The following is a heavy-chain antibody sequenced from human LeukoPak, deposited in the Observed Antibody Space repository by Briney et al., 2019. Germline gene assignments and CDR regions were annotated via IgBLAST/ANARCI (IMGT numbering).Heavy chain of an antibody. D-gene: IGHD6-19*01. J-gene: IGHJ4*01. CDR3: ARWAGAGQGGFDC. Sequence: SETLSLTCAVSGGSISSYCWSWIRQPPRKGLEWIGYIYASGSTNYNPSLKSRVTISVDTSKNQFSRKLSSVTAADTAVYYCARWAGAGQGGFDCWSQGTPVTVPS. V-gene: IGHV4-4*09. CDR2: IYASGST. CDR1: GGSISSYC.